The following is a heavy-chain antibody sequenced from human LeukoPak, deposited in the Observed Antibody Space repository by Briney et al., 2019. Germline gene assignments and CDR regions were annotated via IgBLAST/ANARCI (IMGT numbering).Heavy chain of an antibody. Sequence: GGSLRLSCAASGFTFTNYWMHWVRQAPGKGLVWVSHINTDGSSTNYADSVKGRFTISRDNAKNTLYLQMNSLRAEDTAVYYCANGQYYGDLDYWGQGTLVTV. J-gene: IGHJ4*02. V-gene: IGHV3-74*01. CDR1: GFTFTNYW. CDR2: INTDGSST. CDR3: ANGQYYGDLDY. D-gene: IGHD4-17*01.